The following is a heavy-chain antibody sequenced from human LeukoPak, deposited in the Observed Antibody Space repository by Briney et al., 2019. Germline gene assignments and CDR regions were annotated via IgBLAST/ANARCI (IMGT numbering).Heavy chain of an antibody. V-gene: IGHV4-59*08. CDR2: IYYSGST. J-gene: IGHJ4*02. CDR1: GGSISSYY. Sequence: LETLSLTCTVSGGSISSYYWSWIRQPPGKGLEWIGYIYYSGSTNYNPSLKSRVTISVDTSKNQFSLKLSSVTAADTAVYYCASLRGTLTTDLYYFDYWGQGTLVTVSS. CDR3: ASLRGTLTTDLYYFDY. D-gene: IGHD4-17*01.